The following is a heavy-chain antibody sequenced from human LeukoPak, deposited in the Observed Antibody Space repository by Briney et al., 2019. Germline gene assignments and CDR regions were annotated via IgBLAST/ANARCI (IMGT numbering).Heavy chain of an antibody. V-gene: IGHV4-61*02. CDR1: GGSISSGSYY. J-gene: IGHJ4*02. D-gene: IGHD3-16*01. CDR2: IYTSGSA. CDR3: ARVGWGSAPYFDY. Sequence: KTSETLSLTCTVSGGSISSGSYYWSWIRQPGGKGLEWIGRIYTSGSANYNPSLKSRVTISVDTSKNQFSLKLSSVTAADTAVYYCARVGWGSAPYFDYWGQGTLVTVSS.